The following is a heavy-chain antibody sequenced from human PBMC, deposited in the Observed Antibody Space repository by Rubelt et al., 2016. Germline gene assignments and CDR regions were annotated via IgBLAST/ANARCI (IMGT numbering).Heavy chain of an antibody. V-gene: IGHV4-34*01. CDR2: INHSGRT. D-gene: IGHD5-12*01. J-gene: IGHJ6*02. Sequence: GEINHSGRTNYNPFLNRLVTLSVDTSKNQFSLKLSSVTAADTAVYYCARGISGYDFLYYYYYGMDVWGQGTTVTVSS. CDR3: ARGISGYDFLYYYYYGMDV.